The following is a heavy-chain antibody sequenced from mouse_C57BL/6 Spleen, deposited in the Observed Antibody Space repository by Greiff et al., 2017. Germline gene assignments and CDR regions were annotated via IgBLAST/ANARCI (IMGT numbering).Heavy chain of an antibody. CDR2: IDPENGYT. CDR1: GFNIKDDY. V-gene: IGHV14-4*01. CDR3: TWYYYGSSYVSD. D-gene: IGHD1-1*01. J-gene: IGHJ2*01. Sequence: VQLQQSGAELVRPGASVKLSCTASGFNIKDDYMHWVKQRPEQGLEWIGWIDPENGYTEYASKFQGKATITADTSSNTAYLQLSSLTSEDTAVYYCTWYYYGSSYVSDWGQGTTLTVSS.